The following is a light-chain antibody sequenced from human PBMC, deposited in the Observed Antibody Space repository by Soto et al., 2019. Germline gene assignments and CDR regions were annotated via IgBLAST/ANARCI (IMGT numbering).Light chain of an antibody. V-gene: IGKV3-20*01. CDR1: QTVRNNY. J-gene: IGKJ4*01. CDR2: DAS. Sequence: EFVLTQSPGTLSLSPGERATLSCRASQTVRNNYLAWYQQKPGQAPRLLIYDASSRATGIPDRFSGGGSGTDFLLTITKLDPEDFPVYYCRNFRSYPLSFGGGPRWIS. CDR3: RNFRSYPLS.